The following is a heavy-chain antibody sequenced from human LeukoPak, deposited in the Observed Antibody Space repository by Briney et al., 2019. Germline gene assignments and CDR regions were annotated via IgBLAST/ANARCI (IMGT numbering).Heavy chain of an antibody. J-gene: IGHJ4*02. CDR3: ARAMEPYYDSNGCDY. V-gene: IGHV3-7*01. D-gene: IGHD3-22*01. CDR2: IKQDGSEK. Sequence: PGGSLRLSCAASGFTFSSYRMNWVRQAPGKGLEWVANIKQDGSEKYYVGSAKGRFTISRDNAKNSLYLQMNSLRGEDTAVYYCARAMEPYYDSNGCDYWGQGTLVTVSA. CDR1: GFTFSSYR.